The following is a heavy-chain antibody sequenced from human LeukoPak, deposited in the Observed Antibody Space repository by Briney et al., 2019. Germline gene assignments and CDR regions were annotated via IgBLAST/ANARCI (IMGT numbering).Heavy chain of an antibody. CDR2: ISYDGSNK. J-gene: IGHJ4*02. V-gene: IGHV3-30*18. CDR1: RFTFSSYG. D-gene: IGHD5-18*01. Sequence: GGSLRLSCAASRFTFSSYGMHWVRQAPGKGLEWVAVISYDGSNKYYADSVKGRFTISRDNSKNTLYLQMNSLRAEDTAVYYCAKETVDTAMVMAYHFDYWGQGTLVTVSS. CDR3: AKETVDTAMVMAYHFDY.